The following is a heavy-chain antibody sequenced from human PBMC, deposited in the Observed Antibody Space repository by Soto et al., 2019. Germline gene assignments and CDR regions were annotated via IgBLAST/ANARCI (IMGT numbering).Heavy chain of an antibody. CDR3: AKSPTMVRGLIFDY. J-gene: IGHJ4*02. V-gene: IGHV3-23*01. D-gene: IGHD3-10*01. Sequence: VGSLRLSCAASGFTFSSYSLGWVRQAPGKGLDWVSATRGSGDNTYYADSVKGRFTISRDNTKNTLYLQMNSLRAEDTAVYYCAKSPTMVRGLIFDYWGQGALVNVSS. CDR1: GFTFSSYS. CDR2: TRGSGDNT.